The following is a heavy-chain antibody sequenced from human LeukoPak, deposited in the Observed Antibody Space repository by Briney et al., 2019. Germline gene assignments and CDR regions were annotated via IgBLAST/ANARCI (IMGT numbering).Heavy chain of an antibody. V-gene: IGHV5-51*01. Sequence: GESLQISCQCSGYSFTSYWISWVRQMPGKGLEWMGIIYPGDSDTRYSPSSQGQVTISADKSLNTAYLQWSSLKASDTAMYYCARSGHIYGLFDYWGQGTLVTVSS. CDR3: ARSGHIYGLFDY. CDR2: IYPGDSDT. CDR1: GYSFTSYW. J-gene: IGHJ4*02. D-gene: IGHD5-18*01.